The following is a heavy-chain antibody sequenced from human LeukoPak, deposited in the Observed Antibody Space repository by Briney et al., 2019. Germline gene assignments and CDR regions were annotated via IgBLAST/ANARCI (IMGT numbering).Heavy chain of an antibody. V-gene: IGHV4-39*01. J-gene: IGHJ3*02. Sequence: PSETLSLTCTVSGGSISTTNYYWGWIRQPPGKGLEWIGTIYYSGSTYYNPSLKSRVTISVYTSKHQFSLKLRSVTAADTAVYYCARSPGPLVLAAFDIWGQGTMVTVSS. CDR3: ARSPGPLVLAAFDI. D-gene: IGHD1-26*01. CDR2: IYYSGST. CDR1: GGSISTTNYY.